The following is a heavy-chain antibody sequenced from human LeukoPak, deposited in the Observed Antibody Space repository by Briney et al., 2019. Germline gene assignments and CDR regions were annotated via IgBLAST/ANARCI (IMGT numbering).Heavy chain of an antibody. J-gene: IGHJ4*02. CDR1: GGTFSSYA. CDR2: IIPILGIA. Sequence: ASVKVSCKASGGTFSSYAISWVRQAPGQGLEWMGRIIPILGIANYAQKFQGRVTITADKSTSTAYMELSSLRSEDTAVYYCARDPPHYYDSSGYYPLYYFDYWGQGTLVTVSS. CDR3: ARDPPHYYDSSGYYPLYYFDY. D-gene: IGHD3-22*01. V-gene: IGHV1-69*04.